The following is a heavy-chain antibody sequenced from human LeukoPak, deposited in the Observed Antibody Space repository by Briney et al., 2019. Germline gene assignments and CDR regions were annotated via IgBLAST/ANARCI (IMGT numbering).Heavy chain of an antibody. V-gene: IGHV3-30*19. J-gene: IGHJ4*02. D-gene: IGHD4-11*01. CDR3: AKGTVMDY. Sequence: PGGSLRLSCAASGLTFSNYGMHWVRQAPGKGLEWVTVMSYDAINKYYADSVRGRFTISGDKSTNTLYLQMHGLRAEDTAVYYCAKGTVMDYWGQGTLVTVSS. CDR1: GLTFSNYG. CDR2: MSYDAINK.